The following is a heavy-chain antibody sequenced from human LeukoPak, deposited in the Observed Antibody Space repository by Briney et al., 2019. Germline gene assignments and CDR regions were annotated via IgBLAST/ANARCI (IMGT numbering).Heavy chain of an antibody. CDR1: GFSVSTKY. D-gene: IGHD6-6*01. CDR3: ARDRVSTVHPIDY. CDR2: IYSGGTT. J-gene: IGHJ4*02. Sequence: GGSLMLSCSVSGFSVSTKYMSWVRQAPGKGLEWVSVIYSGGTTYYADSVKGRFTISRDNSKNTLYLQMNSLRAEDTAVYYCARDRVSTVHPIDYWGQGTMVTVSS. V-gene: IGHV3-66*01.